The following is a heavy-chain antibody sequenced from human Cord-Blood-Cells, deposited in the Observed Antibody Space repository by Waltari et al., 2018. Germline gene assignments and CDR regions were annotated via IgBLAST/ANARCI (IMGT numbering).Heavy chain of an antibody. CDR3: ARVAVITIFGVVSNDAFDI. D-gene: IGHD3-3*01. CDR1: GGSFSGYY. J-gene: IGHJ3*02. Sequence: QVQLQQWGAGLLKPSETLSLTCAVYGGSFSGYYWSWIRQPPGTGLEWIGEINHSGSTNYNPSLKSRVTISVDTSKNQFSLKLSSVTAADTAVYYCARVAVITIFGVVSNDAFDIWGQGTMVTVSS. V-gene: IGHV4-34*01. CDR2: INHSGST.